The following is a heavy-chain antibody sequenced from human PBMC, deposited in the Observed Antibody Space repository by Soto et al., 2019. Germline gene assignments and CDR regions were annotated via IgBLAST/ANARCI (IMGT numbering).Heavy chain of an antibody. V-gene: IGHV3-23*01. Sequence: GGALRIFCGASGFPLSSYSMGRVRQGPGKGLEWVSAISCSGSSKYYADYVKGRFNSSRDNSKNKMYMQMNSLRAEDTAVYYCAKKSNYYGSSGYYHEGGFFDCWGQGTLVTVSS. D-gene: IGHD3-22*01. CDR1: GFPLSSYS. J-gene: IGHJ4*02. CDR2: ISCSGSSK. CDR3: AKKSNYYGSSGYYHEGGFFDC.